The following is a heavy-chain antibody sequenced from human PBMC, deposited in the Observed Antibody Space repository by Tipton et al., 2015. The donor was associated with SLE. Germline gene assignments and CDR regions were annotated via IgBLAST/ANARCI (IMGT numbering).Heavy chain of an antibody. CDR1: GFTFSSYS. D-gene: IGHD3-10*01. CDR3: ARSTYYYAVRYFDY. J-gene: IGHJ4*02. Sequence: SLRLSCAASGFTFSSYSMNWVRQAPGKGLEWVAVISYDGSNKYYADSVKGRFTISRDNSKNTLYLQMNSLKASDTAMYYCARSTYYYAVRYFDYWGQGTLVTVSS. V-gene: IGHV3-30*03. CDR2: ISYDGSNK.